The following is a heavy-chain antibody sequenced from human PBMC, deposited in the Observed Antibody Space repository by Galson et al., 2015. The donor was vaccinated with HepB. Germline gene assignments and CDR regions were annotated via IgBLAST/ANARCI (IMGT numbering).Heavy chain of an antibody. CDR1: RFTFSSYA. V-gene: IGHV3-23*01. CDR2: IGGSGDKT. CDR3: AKDARGLKKFYYEWDY. Sequence: SLRLSCAASRFTFSSYAMSWVRQAPGKGLEWVSTIGGSGDKTYYADSVKGRFTISRDNSKSTLFLHMNSLRADDTAVYYCAKDARGLKKFYYEWDYWGQGTLVTVSS. J-gene: IGHJ4*02. D-gene: IGHD1-26*01.